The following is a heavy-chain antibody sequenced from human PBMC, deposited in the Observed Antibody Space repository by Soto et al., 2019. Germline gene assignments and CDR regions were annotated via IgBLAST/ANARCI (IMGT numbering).Heavy chain of an antibody. Sequence: QLQLQESGPGLVKPSETLSLTCSVSGGSISSTGHYWGWIRQPPGKGLEWIGNIYYAGSPYYNPSHKXRXTXSPXTSKNHFSLALTSVTAADTAVYYCARLMGVVTVDYWGQGALVTVSS. CDR1: GGSISSTGHY. V-gene: IGHV4-39*02. J-gene: IGHJ4*02. D-gene: IGHD2-21*02. CDR2: IYYAGSP. CDR3: ARLMGVVTVDY.